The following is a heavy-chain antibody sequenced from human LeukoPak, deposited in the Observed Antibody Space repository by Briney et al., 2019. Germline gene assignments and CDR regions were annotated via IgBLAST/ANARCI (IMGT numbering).Heavy chain of an antibody. CDR2: ISAYNGNT. CDR3: ARDIPPGYCSGGSCYFDY. J-gene: IGHJ4*02. CDR1: GYTFTSYG. V-gene: IGHV1-18*04. D-gene: IGHD2-15*01. Sequence: ASVKVSCKASGYTFTSYGISWMRQAPGQGLEWMGWISAYNGNTNYAQKLQGRVTMTTDTSTSTAYMELRCLRSDDTAVYYCARDIPPGYCSGGSCYFDYWGQGTLVTVSS.